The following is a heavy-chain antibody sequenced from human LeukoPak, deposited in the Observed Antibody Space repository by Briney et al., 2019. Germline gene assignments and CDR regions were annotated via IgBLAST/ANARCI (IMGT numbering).Heavy chain of an antibody. V-gene: IGHV4-59*01. Sequence: SETLSLTCTVSGGSISSYYWSWIRQPPGKGLEWIGYIYYSGSTNYNPSLKSRVTISVDTSKNQFSLKLSSVTAADTAVYYCARLGYSSGWYNYWGPGTLVTVSS. CDR2: IYYSGST. J-gene: IGHJ4*02. CDR1: GGSISSYY. D-gene: IGHD6-19*01. CDR3: ARLGYSSGWYNY.